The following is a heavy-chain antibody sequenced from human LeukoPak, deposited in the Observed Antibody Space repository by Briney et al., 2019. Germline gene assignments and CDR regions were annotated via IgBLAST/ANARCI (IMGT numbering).Heavy chain of an antibody. CDR2: IYHSGST. V-gene: IGHV4-4*02. CDR1: GGSISSSNW. CDR3: ARAGLGISTAFDY. Sequence: SETLSLTCAVSGGSISSSNWWSWVRQPPGKGLEWIGEIYHSGSTNYNPSLKSRVTISVDKSKNQFSLKLSSVTAADTAVYYCARAGLGISTAFDYWGQGTLVTVSS. J-gene: IGHJ4*02. D-gene: IGHD3-3*01.